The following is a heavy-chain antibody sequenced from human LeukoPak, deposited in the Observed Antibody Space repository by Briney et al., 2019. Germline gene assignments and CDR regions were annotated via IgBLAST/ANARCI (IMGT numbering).Heavy chain of an antibody. CDR2: IGPTGSDR. D-gene: IGHD1-14*01. J-gene: IGHJ4*02. Sequence: GGSLRLSCTASGLTFSTSGFNWVRQAPGKGLEWVASIGPTGSDRYHADSIKGRFTISRDNANNFLYLQMNSLRAEDTAVYYCATETNGRHYDCWGQGTLLTVSS. V-gene: IGHV3-21*06. CDR1: GLTFSTSG. CDR3: ATETNGRHYDC.